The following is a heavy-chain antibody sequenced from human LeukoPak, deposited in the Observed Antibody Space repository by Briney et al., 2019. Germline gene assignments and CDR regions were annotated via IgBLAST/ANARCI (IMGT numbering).Heavy chain of an antibody. D-gene: IGHD4-17*01. Sequence: SETLSLTCTVSGGSISSYYWSWIRQPPGKGLEWIGYIYYSGSTNYNPSLKSRVTISVDTSKNQFSLKLSSVTAADTAVYYCARSQDYGAFIDYWGQGTLVTVSS. CDR2: IYYSGST. J-gene: IGHJ4*02. V-gene: IGHV4-59*01. CDR3: ARSQDYGAFIDY. CDR1: GGSISSYY.